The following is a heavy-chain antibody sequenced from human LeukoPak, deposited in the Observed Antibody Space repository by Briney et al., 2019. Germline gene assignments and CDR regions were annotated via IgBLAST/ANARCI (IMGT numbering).Heavy chain of an antibody. D-gene: IGHD2-15*01. J-gene: IGHJ6*03. CDR2: IYPVDSDT. V-gene: IGHV5-51*01. Sequence: GESLKISCKGSGYIFPSYWIGWVRQMPGKGLEWMGIIYPVDSDTRYRPSFQGQVTISAYKSISTAYLQWSSLKASDTAMYYCARSRVVAATGENYYYYMDGWGKGTTVTVSS. CDR3: ARSRVVAATGENYYYYMDG. CDR1: GYIFPSYW.